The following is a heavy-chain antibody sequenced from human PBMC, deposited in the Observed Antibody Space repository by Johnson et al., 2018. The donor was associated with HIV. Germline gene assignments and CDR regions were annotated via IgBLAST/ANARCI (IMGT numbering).Heavy chain of an antibody. CDR3: ARDHGGDYGDFVRTLDTFDL. J-gene: IGHJ3*01. D-gene: IGHD4-17*01. CDR1: GFTFSSYW. V-gene: IGHV3-30*03. Sequence: QVQLVESGGGLVQPGGSLRLSCAASGFTFSSYWMSWVRQAPGKGLEWVAVISYDGSNKYYADSVKGRFTISRDNSKNTLYLQMNSLRAEDTAVYYCARDHGGDYGDFVRTLDTFDLWGRGTMVAVSS. CDR2: ISYDGSNK.